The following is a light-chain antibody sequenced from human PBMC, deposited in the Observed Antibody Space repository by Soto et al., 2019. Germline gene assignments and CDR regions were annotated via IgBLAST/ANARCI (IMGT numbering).Light chain of an antibody. Sequence: QSALTQPASVSGSPGQSITIAYSGTSSTVGGFNVVSWYQQHPGKAPKVIIYEGIKRPSGNSNRFSGSNSGSTASLTISGLQAEDDADYYCCSYGGATTYVFGTGTNVTVL. J-gene: IGLJ1*01. V-gene: IGLV2-23*01. CDR3: CSYGGATTYV. CDR1: SSTVGGFNV. CDR2: EGI.